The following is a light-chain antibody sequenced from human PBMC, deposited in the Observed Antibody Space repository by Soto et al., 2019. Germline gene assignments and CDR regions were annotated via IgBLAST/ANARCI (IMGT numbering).Light chain of an antibody. V-gene: IGKV1-5*01. CDR3: QQCNTPFT. Sequence: DIQMTQSPSTLSASVGDRVAITCRASQNIGSRLAWYQQKPDEAPKLLIYDASSLESGVPLRFGGSGSGTDFTFIISSLQPDDFATYYCQQCNTPFTFGGGTKVDIK. CDR2: DAS. CDR1: QNIGSR. J-gene: IGKJ4*01.